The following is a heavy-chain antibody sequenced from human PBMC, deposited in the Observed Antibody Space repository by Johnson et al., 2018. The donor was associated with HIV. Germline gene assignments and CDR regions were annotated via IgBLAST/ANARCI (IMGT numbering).Heavy chain of an antibody. J-gene: IGHJ3*02. Sequence: VQLVESGGGLVQPGGSLRLSCVASGLTFSSYGMSWVRQAPGKGPEWVSGISGSGGSTYYADSVKGRFTISRDNSKNTLYLQMNSLRAEDTAVYYCAKRFPGGYGDYGAFDIWGQGTMVTVSS. V-gene: IGHV3-23*04. D-gene: IGHD4-17*01. CDR1: GLTFSSYG. CDR2: ISGSGGST. CDR3: AKRFPGGYGDYGAFDI.